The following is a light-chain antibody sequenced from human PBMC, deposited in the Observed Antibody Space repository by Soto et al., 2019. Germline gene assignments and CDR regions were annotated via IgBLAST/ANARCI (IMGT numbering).Light chain of an antibody. CDR2: DTS. CDR1: QRVSSH. Sequence: EIVLTQSPATLSFSPGERATLSCRASQRVSSHFACYQQKPGQAPRLLIYDTSNRAACIPVRYRGSRSETDFTPNIVSLETEDSAVYYCQQRTNRPVTFGQGNKLEIK. J-gene: IGKJ2*01. CDR3: QQRTNRPVT. V-gene: IGKV3-11*01.